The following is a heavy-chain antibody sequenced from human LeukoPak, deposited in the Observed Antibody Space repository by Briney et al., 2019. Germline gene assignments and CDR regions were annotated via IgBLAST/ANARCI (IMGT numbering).Heavy chain of an antibody. CDR2: IGRSGTTI. V-gene: IGHV3-11*04. J-gene: IGHJ4*02. D-gene: IGHD5-12*01. CDR3: ARVFFDSGYDPTFDY. CDR1: GFTFSDYY. Sequence: GGSLRLSCAASGFTFSDYYMSWIRQVPGKGLEWGSYIGRSGTTIHYADSVKGRFTISRDNAKNSLYLQMNSLRAEDTAVYYCARVFFDSGYDPTFDYWGQGTLVTVSS.